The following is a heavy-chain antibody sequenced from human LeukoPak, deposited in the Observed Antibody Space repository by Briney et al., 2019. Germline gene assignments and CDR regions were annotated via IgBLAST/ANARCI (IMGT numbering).Heavy chain of an antibody. CDR2: IYPRDGST. CDR3: ARDTAMVKRN. D-gene: IGHD5-18*01. CDR1: GYSFTSNY. V-gene: IGHV1-46*01. J-gene: IGHJ4*02. Sequence: GASVKVSCKASGYSFTSNYIHWVRQAPGQGLEWMGMIYPRDGSTSYAQKFQGRVTMTRDTSTSTVYMELSSLRSEDTAVYYCARDTAMVKRNWGQGTLVTVSS.